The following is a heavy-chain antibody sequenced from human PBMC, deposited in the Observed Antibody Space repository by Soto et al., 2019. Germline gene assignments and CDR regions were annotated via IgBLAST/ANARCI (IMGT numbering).Heavy chain of an antibody. CDR3: ARHQRYYGSGSYRDY. CDR1: GYRCISYC. V-gene: IGHV5-10-1*01. CDR2: IDPSDSYT. Sequence: GEALKISCKGSGYRCISYCISCVRQMPGKGLEWMGRIDPSDSYTNYSPSFQGHVTISADKSISTAYLQWSSLKASDTAMYYCARHQRYYGSGSYRDYWGQGTLVTVSS. D-gene: IGHD3-10*01. J-gene: IGHJ4*02.